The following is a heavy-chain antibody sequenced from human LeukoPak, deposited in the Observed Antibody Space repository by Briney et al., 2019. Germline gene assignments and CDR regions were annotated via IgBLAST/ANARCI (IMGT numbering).Heavy chain of an antibody. D-gene: IGHD2-2*01. CDR2: IGTNGIST. CDR1: GFTFSNYA. V-gene: IGHV3-64*04. J-gene: IGHJ3*02. CDR3: AKWVIRVPAAGRWDAFDI. Sequence: GGFLRLSCSASGFTFSNYAMHWVRQAPGKGLKYVSSIGTNGISTYYADSVRGRFTLSRDNSQSTMYLQMNSLRAEDTAVYYCAKWVIRVPAAGRWDAFDIWGQGTMVTVSS.